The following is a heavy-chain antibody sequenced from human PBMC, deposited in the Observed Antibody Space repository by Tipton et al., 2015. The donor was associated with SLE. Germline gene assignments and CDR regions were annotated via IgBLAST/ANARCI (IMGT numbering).Heavy chain of an antibody. CDR3: ASPHI. V-gene: IGHV4-34*01. CDR1: GGSFSGYY. Sequence: LRLSCAVYGGSFSGYYWSWIRQPPGKGLEWIGEINHSGSTNYNPSLKSRVTISVDTPKNQFSLKLSSVTAADTAVYYCASPHIWGQGTMVTVSS. J-gene: IGHJ3*02. CDR2: INHSGST.